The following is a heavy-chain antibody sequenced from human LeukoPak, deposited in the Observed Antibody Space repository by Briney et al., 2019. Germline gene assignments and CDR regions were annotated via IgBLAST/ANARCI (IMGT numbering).Heavy chain of an antibody. D-gene: IGHD3-10*01. J-gene: IGHJ6*03. CDR1: GFTFSSYA. V-gene: IGHV3-30*04. CDR3: ARYGSGTYYYYMDV. CDR2: IWYGGSNK. Sequence: GGSLRLSCAASGFTFSSYAMHWVRQAPGKGLEWVAVIWYGGSNKYYADSVKGRFTISRDNSKNTLYLQMNSLRSEDTAVYYCARYGSGTYYYYMDVWGKGTTVTVSS.